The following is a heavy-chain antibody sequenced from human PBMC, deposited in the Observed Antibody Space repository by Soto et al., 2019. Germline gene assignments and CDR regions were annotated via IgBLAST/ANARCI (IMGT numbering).Heavy chain of an antibody. V-gene: IGHV4-39*01. CDR3: ATPKYCSGGSCSRGYYFDY. D-gene: IGHD2-15*01. Sequence: QLQLQESGPGLVKPSETLSLTCTVSGDSISSSSYYWGWIRQPPGKGLEWIGSIYYSGSTYYNPSLKSRVTISVDTSKNQFSLKLSSVTAADTAVYYCATPKYCSGGSCSRGYYFDYWGQGTLVTVSS. CDR1: GDSISSSSYY. CDR2: IYYSGST. J-gene: IGHJ4*02.